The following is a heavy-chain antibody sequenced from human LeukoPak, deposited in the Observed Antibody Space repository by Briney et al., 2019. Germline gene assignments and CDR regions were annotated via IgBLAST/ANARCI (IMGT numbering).Heavy chain of an antibody. CDR1: GFTFSSYS. CDR3: ARDRSEVPAAPVIDY. J-gene: IGHJ4*02. D-gene: IGHD2-2*01. V-gene: IGHV3-48*02. Sequence: PGGSLRLSCAASGFTFSSYSMNWVRQAPGKGLEWVSYISSSSSTIYYADSVKGRFTISRDNAKNSLYLQMNSLRDEDTAVYYCARDRSEVPAAPVIDYWGQGTLVTVSS. CDR2: ISSSSSTI.